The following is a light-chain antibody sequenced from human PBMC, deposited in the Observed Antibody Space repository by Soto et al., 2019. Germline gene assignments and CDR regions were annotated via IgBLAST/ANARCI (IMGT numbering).Light chain of an antibody. CDR3: QQYNSYSKT. CDR2: DAS. J-gene: IGKJ1*01. CDR1: QSISSW. Sequence: DIQITQSPSTLSASVGDRVTITCRASQSISSWLAWYQQRPGKAPNLLIYDASILESGVPSRFSGSGSGTEFTLTISSLQPDDFATYYCQQYNSYSKTFGQGTKVDIK. V-gene: IGKV1-5*01.